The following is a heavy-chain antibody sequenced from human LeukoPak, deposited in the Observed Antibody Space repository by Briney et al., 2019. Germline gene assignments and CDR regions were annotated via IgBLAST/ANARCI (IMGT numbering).Heavy chain of an antibody. J-gene: IGHJ5*02. D-gene: IGHD2-2*01. CDR3: ARVWSSYQLLSAYNWFDP. V-gene: IGHV3-7*01. CDR2: IKQDGSQE. Sequence: PGGSLRVSCAASGFTFSSYWMTWVRQAPGKGLEWVANIKQDGSQEYYVDSVKGRFTISRDNGKNSLYLQMNSLRAEDTAVYYCARVWSSYQLLSAYNWFDPWGQGTLVTVSS. CDR1: GFTFSSYW.